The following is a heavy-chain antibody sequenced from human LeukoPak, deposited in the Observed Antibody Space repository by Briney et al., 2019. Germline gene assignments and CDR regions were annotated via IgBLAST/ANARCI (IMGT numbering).Heavy chain of an antibody. V-gene: IGHV3-20*04. J-gene: IGHJ4*02. Sequence: GGSLRLSCAAPGFTFDDYGMSWVRQAPGKGLEWVSGINWNGGSTGYADSVKGRFTISRDNAKNSLYLQMNSLRAEDTALYYCARESSSGYYYPSDYWGQGTLVTVSS. D-gene: IGHD3-22*01. CDR1: GFTFDDYG. CDR2: INWNGGST. CDR3: ARESSSGYYYPSDY.